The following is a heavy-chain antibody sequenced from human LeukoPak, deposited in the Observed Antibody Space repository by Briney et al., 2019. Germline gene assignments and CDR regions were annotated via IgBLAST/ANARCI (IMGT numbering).Heavy chain of an antibody. CDR3: ARRDITVSRLAPVDY. CDR1: GGSISSSSYY. J-gene: IGHJ4*02. V-gene: IGHV4-39*01. CDR2: IYYSGST. Sequence: SETLSLTCTVSGGSISSSSYYWGWIRQPPGKGLEWIGSIYYSGSTYYNPSLKSRVTISVDTSKNQFSLKLSSVTAADTAVYYCARRDITVSRLAPVDYWGQGTLVTVSS. D-gene: IGHD4-4*01.